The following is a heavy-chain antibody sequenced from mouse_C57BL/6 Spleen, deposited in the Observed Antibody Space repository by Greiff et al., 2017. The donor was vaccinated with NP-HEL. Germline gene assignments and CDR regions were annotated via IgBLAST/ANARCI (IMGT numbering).Heavy chain of an antibody. CDR1: GYAFSSSW. J-gene: IGHJ3*01. V-gene: IGHV1-82*01. CDR2: IYPGDGDT. CDR3: AREKYYGSSPWFAY. D-gene: IGHD1-1*01. Sequence: QVQLKESGPELVKPGASVKISCKASGYAFSSSWMNWVKQRPGKGLEWIGRIYPGDGDTNYNGKFKGKGTLTADKSSSTAYMQLSSLTSEDSAVYFCAREKYYGSSPWFAYWGQGTLVTVSA.